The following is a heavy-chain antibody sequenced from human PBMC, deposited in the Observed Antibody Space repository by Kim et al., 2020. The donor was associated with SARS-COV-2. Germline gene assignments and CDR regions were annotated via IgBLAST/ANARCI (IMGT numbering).Heavy chain of an antibody. CDR1: GFTFSSYS. CDR3: ARDHSRVRTTRGGMDV. V-gene: IGHV3-21*01. Sequence: GGSLRLSCAASGFTFSSYSMNWVRQAPGKGLEWVSSISSSSSYIYYADSVKGRFTISRDNAKNSLYLQMNSLRAEDTAVYYCARDHSRVRTTRGGMDVWGQGTTVTVSS. D-gene: IGHD3-10*01. J-gene: IGHJ6*02. CDR2: ISSSSSYI.